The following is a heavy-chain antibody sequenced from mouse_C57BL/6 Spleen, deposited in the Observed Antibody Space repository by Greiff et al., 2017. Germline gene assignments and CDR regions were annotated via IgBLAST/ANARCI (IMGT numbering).Heavy chain of an antibody. J-gene: IGHJ3*01. Sequence: EVKLMESGGGLVKPGGSLKLSCAASGFTFSSYAMSWVRQTPEKRLEWVATISAGGSYTYYPDNVKGRFTISRDNAKNNLYLQMSHLKSEDTAMYYCARGIYYDYDGFAYWGQGTLVTVSA. CDR1: GFTFSSYA. CDR2: ISAGGSYT. V-gene: IGHV5-4*03. CDR3: ARGIYYDYDGFAY. D-gene: IGHD2-4*01.